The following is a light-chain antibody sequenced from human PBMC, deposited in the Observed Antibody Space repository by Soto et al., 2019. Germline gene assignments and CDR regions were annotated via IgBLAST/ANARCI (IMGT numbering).Light chain of an antibody. CDR1: QSVSSY. Sequence: EIVLTQSPATLSLSPGERATLSCRASQSVSSYLAWYQQKPGQAPRLLIYDASNRATGIPARFSGSGSGTDFFLTISSLEPEDFAVYYCQQRSNWPPITFGHGTRLEIK. CDR3: QQRSNWPPIT. V-gene: IGKV3-11*01. CDR2: DAS. J-gene: IGKJ5*01.